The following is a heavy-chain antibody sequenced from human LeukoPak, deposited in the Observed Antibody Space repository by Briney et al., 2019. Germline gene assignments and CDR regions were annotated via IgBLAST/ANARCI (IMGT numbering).Heavy chain of an antibody. CDR3: ARGQYMYGHEIDC. CDR1: GYTFTRFD. J-gene: IGHJ4*02. V-gene: IGHV1-8*01. Sequence: GASVKLSCKTSGYTFTRFDINWVRQATGQGLEWMGWMNPNNTNTGFAQKFQGRVTMTRDTSISTVYMEVNSLRSGDTAIYFCARGQYMYGHEIDCWGQGTLVTVSS. D-gene: IGHD5-18*01. CDR2: MNPNNTNT.